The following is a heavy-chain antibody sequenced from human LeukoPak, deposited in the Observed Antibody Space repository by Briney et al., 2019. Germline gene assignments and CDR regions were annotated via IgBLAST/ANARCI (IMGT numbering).Heavy chain of an antibody. CDR1: GGSISSSSYY. J-gene: IGHJ6*03. D-gene: IGHD4-17*01. CDR3: ARYGDEWYYMDV. Sequence: SETLSLTCTVSGGSISSSSYYWGWIRQPPGKGLEWIGSIYYSGSTYYNPSLKSRVTISVDTSKNQFSLKMSSVTAADTAVYYCARYGDEWYYMDVWGKGTTVTISS. V-gene: IGHV4-39*07. CDR2: IYYSGST.